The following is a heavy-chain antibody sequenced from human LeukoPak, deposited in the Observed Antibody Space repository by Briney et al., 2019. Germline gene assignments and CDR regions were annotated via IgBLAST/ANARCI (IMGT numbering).Heavy chain of an antibody. CDR1: GFTFSSYS. CDR2: ISRSGSYI. Sequence: GGSPRLSCAASGFTFSSYSMSWVRQAPGKGLEWVSSISRSGSYIYYADSLKGRFTISRDNAKNSLFLQMNSLRAEDTAVYYCARGEGTSGPIDYWGQGTLVTVSS. V-gene: IGHV3-21*01. J-gene: IGHJ4*02. D-gene: IGHD2-2*01. CDR3: ARGEGTSGPIDY.